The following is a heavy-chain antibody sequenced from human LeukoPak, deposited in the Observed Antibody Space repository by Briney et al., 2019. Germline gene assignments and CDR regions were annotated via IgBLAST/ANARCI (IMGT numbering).Heavy chain of an antibody. CDR1: GGSISSYY. CDR3: ARQTLGYNWNLPFDP. V-gene: IGHV4-4*09. CDR2: IYTSGST. Sequence: PSETLSLTCTVSGGSISSYYWSWIRQPPGKGLEWIGYIYTSGSTNYNPSLKSRVTISVDTSKNQFSLKLSSVTAADTAVYYCARQTLGYNWNLPFDPWGQGTLVTVSS. D-gene: IGHD1-7*01. J-gene: IGHJ5*02.